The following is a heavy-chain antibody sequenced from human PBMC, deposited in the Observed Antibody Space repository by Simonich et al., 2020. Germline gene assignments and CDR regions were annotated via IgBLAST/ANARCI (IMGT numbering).Heavy chain of an antibody. V-gene: IGHV1-8*01. D-gene: IGHD2-2*01. CDR2: MNPNRGNT. Sequence: QVQLVQSGAEVKKPGASVKVSCKASGYTFTSYDINWVRQATGQGLEWMGWMNPNRGNTGDARKFQGRVTMTRNTSISTAYMELSSLRSEDTAVYYCRFFVVVPAAKADAFDIWGQGTMVTVSS. CDR3: RFFVVVPAAKADAFDI. CDR1: GYTFTSYD. J-gene: IGHJ3*02.